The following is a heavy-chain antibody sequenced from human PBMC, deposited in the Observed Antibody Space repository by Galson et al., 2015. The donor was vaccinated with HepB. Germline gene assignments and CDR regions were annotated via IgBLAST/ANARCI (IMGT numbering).Heavy chain of an antibody. D-gene: IGHD2-2*01. V-gene: IGHV1-18*01. CDR1: GYTFTHYG. Sequence: QSGAEVKKTGASVKVSCKASGYTFTHYGFNWVRQAPGQGIEWLGWISAYNGNTDYAQKLQGRVTMTTDTSTSTAYMELRSLTSDDTAVYYCARWGPVLPDVDYWGQGTLVTVSS. CDR3: ARWGPVLPDVDY. J-gene: IGHJ4*02. CDR2: ISAYNGNT.